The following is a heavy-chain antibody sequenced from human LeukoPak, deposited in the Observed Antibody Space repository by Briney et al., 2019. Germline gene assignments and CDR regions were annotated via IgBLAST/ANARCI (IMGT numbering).Heavy chain of an antibody. CDR3: ARGKTYGGYTDFPNDY. V-gene: IGHV1-2*02. CDR1: GYTFTGYY. Sequence: APVKVSRKTSGYTFTGYYIHWVREAPGQGVLGGGWMNPDSGGKTYAQKFQGRVSMTRDTSINTAYMEVKRLRSDDTAVYYCARGKTYGGYTDFPNDYWGERSLVTVSS. J-gene: IGHJ4*02. CDR2: MNPDSGGK. D-gene: IGHD5-12*01.